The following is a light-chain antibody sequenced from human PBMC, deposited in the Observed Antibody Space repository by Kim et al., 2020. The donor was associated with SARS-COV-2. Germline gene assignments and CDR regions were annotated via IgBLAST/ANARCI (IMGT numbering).Light chain of an antibody. CDR2: DTS. CDR1: TASATCGNF. J-gene: IGLJ2*01. V-gene: IGLV7-46*01. CDR3: LISYSGAVI. Sequence: PGGTVTLTGGSTTASATCGNFPYLFHQKPAQAPMTLIYDTSNKHACTPARFSGSLLGGKAALTLSGAQPEDEAEYYCLISYSGAVIFGGGTKLTVL.